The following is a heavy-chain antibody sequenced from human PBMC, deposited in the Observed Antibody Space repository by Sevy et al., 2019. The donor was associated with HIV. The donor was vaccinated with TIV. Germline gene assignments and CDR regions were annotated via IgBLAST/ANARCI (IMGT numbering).Heavy chain of an antibody. Sequence: GGSLRLSCAASGFTFTTYNMHWVRQTPGKGLEWVAVISYDGSNKFYADSVKGRFTISRDNSKNTLDLQMNSLSSEDTAIYYCARSPIGLVIFFDYRGQGTLVTVSS. CDR2: ISYDGSNK. CDR3: ARSPIGLVIFFDY. J-gene: IGHJ4*02. D-gene: IGHD3-9*01. CDR1: GFTFTTYN. V-gene: IGHV3-30*04.